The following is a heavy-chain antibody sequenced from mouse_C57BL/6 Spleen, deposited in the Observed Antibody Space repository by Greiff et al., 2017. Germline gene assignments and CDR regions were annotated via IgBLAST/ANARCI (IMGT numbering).Heavy chain of an antibody. Sequence: VQLQLSVAELVRLGASVQLSCPASGFNTKHTYMHWVKQRPAPGLEWIGRIDPANGNTKYAPKFQGKATITADTSSNTAYLQRSSLTSEDTAIYYCASGWAFADWDQGALVTVSA. CDR1: GFNTKHTY. V-gene: IGHV14-3*01. CDR3: ASGWAFAD. J-gene: IGHJ3*01. D-gene: IGHD1-1*02. CDR2: IDPANGNT.